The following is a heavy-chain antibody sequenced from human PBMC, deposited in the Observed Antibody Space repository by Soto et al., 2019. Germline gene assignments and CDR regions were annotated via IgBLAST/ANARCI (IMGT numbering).Heavy chain of an antibody. CDR3: ARMGYYYDSSGYYSTQYFDY. CDR2: IWYDGSNK. D-gene: IGHD3-22*01. V-gene: IGHV3-33*01. CDR1: GFTFSSYG. Sequence: PGGSKRLCCGAFGFTFSSYGMHWVRKDKGKGLEWVAVIWYDGSNKYYADSVKGRFTISRDNSKNTLYLQMNSLRAEDTAVYYCARMGYYYDSSGYYSTQYFDYWGQGTLVTVSS. J-gene: IGHJ4*02.